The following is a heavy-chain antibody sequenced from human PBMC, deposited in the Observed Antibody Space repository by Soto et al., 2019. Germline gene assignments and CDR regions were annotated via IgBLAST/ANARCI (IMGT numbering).Heavy chain of an antibody. CDR1: GYSFTSYW. V-gene: IGHV5-10-1*01. J-gene: IGHJ1*01. CDR2: IDPSDSYT. D-gene: IGHD6-19*01. Sequence: GESLKSSCKGSGYSFTSYWISWVRQMPGKGLEWMGRIDPSDSYTNYSPSFQGHVTISADKSISTAYLQWSSLKASDTAMYYCARPLRPYSSGRGFQPWGQGTLVTVSS. CDR3: ARPLRPYSSGRGFQP.